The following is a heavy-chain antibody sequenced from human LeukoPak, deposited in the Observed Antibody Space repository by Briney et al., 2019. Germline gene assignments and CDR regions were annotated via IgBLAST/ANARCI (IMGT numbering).Heavy chain of an antibody. V-gene: IGHV3-23*01. D-gene: IGHD2-21*01. J-gene: IGHJ4*02. Sequence: GGSLRLSCAASGFTFTNYAMRWVRQPPGKGLEWVSAISAISGSGETTYYADSVKGRFTISRDNSKSSLYLQMNSLRAEDTAVYYCAKFFGVIISTYPYDYWGQGTLVTVSS. CDR1: GFTFTNYA. CDR3: AKFFGVIISTYPYDY. CDR2: ISAISGSGETT.